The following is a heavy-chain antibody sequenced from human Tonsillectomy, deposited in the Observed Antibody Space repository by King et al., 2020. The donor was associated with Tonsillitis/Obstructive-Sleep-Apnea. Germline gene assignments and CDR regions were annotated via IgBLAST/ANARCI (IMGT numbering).Heavy chain of an antibody. CDR3: ARTSVTLTGPANYAMDV. CDR2: MFHSGST. J-gene: IGHJ6*02. D-gene: IGHD3-9*01. Sequence: LQLQESGPGLVKSSETLSLTCSVSGGSITSSSYYWGWIRQAPGKGLEWIGSMFHSGSTFYNPSLRSRVTISIDTSRNQVSLKVRSVTAADTAVYYCARTSVTLTGPANYAMDVWGQGTTVTVSS. V-gene: IGHV4-39*01. CDR1: GGSITSSSYY.